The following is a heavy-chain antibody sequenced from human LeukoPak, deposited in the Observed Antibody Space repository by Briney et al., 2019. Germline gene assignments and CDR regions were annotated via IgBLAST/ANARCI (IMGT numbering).Heavy chain of an antibody. Sequence: PGGSLRLSCAASGFTFSSYWMSWVRQAPGKGLEWVGFIRSKAYGGTTEYAASVKGRFTISRDDSKSIAYLQMNSLKTEDTAVFYCTRDFGDGDYQPVFDYWGQGTLVTVSS. J-gene: IGHJ4*02. CDR1: GFTFSSYW. V-gene: IGHV3-49*04. CDR2: IRSKAYGGTT. D-gene: IGHD4-17*01. CDR3: TRDFGDGDYQPVFDY.